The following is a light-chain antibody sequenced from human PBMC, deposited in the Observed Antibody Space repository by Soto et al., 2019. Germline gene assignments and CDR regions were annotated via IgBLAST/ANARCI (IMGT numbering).Light chain of an antibody. V-gene: IGKV3-15*01. J-gene: IGKJ1*01. CDR2: GAS. Sequence: EIVMTQSPATLSVSPGESATLSCRASQSVSRNLAWYQQTPGQAPRLLIYGASTRATGIPARFSGSGSGTEFTLTISSLQSEDLAVYYCQQYNNWPPWTFGQGTKVEIK. CDR1: QSVSRN. CDR3: QQYNNWPPWT.